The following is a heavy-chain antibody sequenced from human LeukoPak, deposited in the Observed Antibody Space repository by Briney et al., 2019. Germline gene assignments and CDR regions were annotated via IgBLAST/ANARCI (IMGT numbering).Heavy chain of an antibody. CDR2: ISSSSSTI. V-gene: IGHV3-48*01. Sequence: GRSLRLSCAASGFTFSSYSMNWVRQAPGKGLEWVSYISSSSSTIYYADSVKGRFTISRDNAKNSLYLQMNSLRAEDTAVYYCARLSGYSYGSIDYWGQGTLVTVSS. D-gene: IGHD5-18*01. CDR3: ARLSGYSYGSIDY. CDR1: GFTFSSYS. J-gene: IGHJ4*02.